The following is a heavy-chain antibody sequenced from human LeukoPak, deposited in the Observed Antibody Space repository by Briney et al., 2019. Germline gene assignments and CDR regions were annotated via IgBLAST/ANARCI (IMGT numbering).Heavy chain of an antibody. CDR1: GGSISSGGYY. D-gene: IGHD6-13*01. J-gene: IGHJ4*02. CDR2: IYYSGST. CDR3: ARTDQQQGYLDY. V-gene: IGHV4-31*03. Sequence: SETLSLTCTVSGGSISSGGYYWSWIRQHPGKGLEWIGYIYYSGSTYYNPSLKSRVTISVDTPKNQFSLKLSSVTAADTAVYYCARTDQQQGYLDYWGQGTLVTVSS.